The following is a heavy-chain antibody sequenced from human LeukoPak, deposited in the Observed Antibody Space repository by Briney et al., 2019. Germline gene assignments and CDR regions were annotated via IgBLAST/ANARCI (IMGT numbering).Heavy chain of an antibody. CDR1: GFTFSTYG. D-gene: IGHD3-22*01. Sequence: GGSLRLSCAASGFTFSTYGMHWVRQAPGKGLEWVSAISGSGGSTYYADSVKGRFTISRDNSKNTLYLQMNSLRAEDTAVYYCAKRRYYDSSGPARIYYYYYGMDVWGQGTTVTVSS. CDR2: ISGSGGST. V-gene: IGHV3-23*01. J-gene: IGHJ6*02. CDR3: AKRRYYDSSGPARIYYYYYGMDV.